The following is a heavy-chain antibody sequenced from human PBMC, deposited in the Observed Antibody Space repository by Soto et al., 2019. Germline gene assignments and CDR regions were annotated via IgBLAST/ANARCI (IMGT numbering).Heavy chain of an antibody. D-gene: IGHD3-16*02. CDR2: ISGSGGST. Sequence: QAPGKGLEWVSAISGSGGSTYYADSVKGRFTISRDNSKNTLYLQMNSLRAEDTAVYYCAKVALVSMYDYVWGSYRSTFDYWGQGTLVTVSS. V-gene: IGHV3-23*01. CDR3: AKVALVSMYDYVWGSYRSTFDY. J-gene: IGHJ4*02.